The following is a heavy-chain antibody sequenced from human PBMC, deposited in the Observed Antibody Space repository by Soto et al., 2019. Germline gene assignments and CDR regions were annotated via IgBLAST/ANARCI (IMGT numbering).Heavy chain of an antibody. Sequence: ASVKVSCKTSGYTFTGYYIHWVRQAPGQGLEWMGWISAYNGNTNYAQKLQGRVTMTTDTSTSTAYMELRSLRSDDTAVYYCATDSIAAAGTPAYYYGMDVWGQGTTVTVSS. CDR3: ATDSIAAAGTPAYYYGMDV. CDR1: GYTFTGYY. J-gene: IGHJ6*02. V-gene: IGHV1-18*04. D-gene: IGHD6-13*01. CDR2: ISAYNGNT.